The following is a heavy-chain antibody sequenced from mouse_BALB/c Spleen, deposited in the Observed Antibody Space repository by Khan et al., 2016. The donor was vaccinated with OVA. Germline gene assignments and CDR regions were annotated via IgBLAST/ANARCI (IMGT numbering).Heavy chain of an antibody. J-gene: IGHJ3*01. CDR2: INPTNIYT. CDR1: GYTFTSYT. CDR3: ASVGPYHGKYGAWFAY. Sequence: QVQLKQSGAELARPGASVKMSCKASGYTFTSYTIHWVKQRPGQGLEWIGYINPTNIYTNYNQKFRDKATLTADKSSRTAYMQLSSLTSEDSAVYYCASVGPYHGKYGAWFAYWGQGTLVTVSA. D-gene: IGHD2-10*01. V-gene: IGHV1-4*01.